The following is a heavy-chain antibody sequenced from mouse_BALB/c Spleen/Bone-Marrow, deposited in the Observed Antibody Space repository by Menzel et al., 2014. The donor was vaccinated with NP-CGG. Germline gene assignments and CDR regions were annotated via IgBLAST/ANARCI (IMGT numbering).Heavy chain of an antibody. CDR2: IDPGNGDT. V-gene: IGHV14-4*02. CDR1: GLNIKDYY. Sequence: EVQLQQSGAVLVRSGASVKLSCTASGLNIKDYYMHWVKQRLEQGLEWIGWIDPGNGDTEYSPKFPAKATVTAGTWSNTDYLQLNSLTSEDTAVYYCSVLENGEFAYWGQGTLVTVTA. J-gene: IGHJ3*01. CDR3: SVLENGEFAY.